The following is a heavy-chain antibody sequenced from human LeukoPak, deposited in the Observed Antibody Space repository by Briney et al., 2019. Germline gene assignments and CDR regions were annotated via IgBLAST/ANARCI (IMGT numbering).Heavy chain of an antibody. D-gene: IGHD2-8*01. Sequence: SETLSLTCTVSGGSISSYYWSWIRQPAGKGLEWIGRIYTSGSTNYNPSLKSRVTISVDTSKNQFSLKLSSVTAADTAVYYCARGFVCLVYAPYDYYYYMDVWGKGTTVTVSS. CDR2: IYTSGST. CDR3: ARGFVCLVYAPYDYYYYMDV. V-gene: IGHV4-4*07. J-gene: IGHJ6*03. CDR1: GGSISSYY.